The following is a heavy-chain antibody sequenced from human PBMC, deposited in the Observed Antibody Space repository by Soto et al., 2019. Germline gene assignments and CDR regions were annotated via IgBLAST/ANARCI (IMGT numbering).Heavy chain of an antibody. D-gene: IGHD1-26*01. CDR2: IRSKSDGGTT. Sequence: EVQLVESEGGLVKPGGSLRLSCVASGLTFNNTWMNWVRQAPGKGLEWVGRIRSKSDGGTTDYAAPVKGRFTISRDDSKNMVDLQMSSLKTEDTAIYYCTTYSGAAFEYWGQGALVTVSS. V-gene: IGHV3-15*01. CDR3: TTYSGAAFEY. CDR1: GLTFNNTW. J-gene: IGHJ4*02.